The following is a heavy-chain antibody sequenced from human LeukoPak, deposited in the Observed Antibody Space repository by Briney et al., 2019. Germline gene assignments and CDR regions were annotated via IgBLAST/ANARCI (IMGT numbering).Heavy chain of an antibody. V-gene: IGHV3-33*08. Sequence: GGSLRLSCAASAFTVSSNYMSWVRQAPGKGLEGVAVIWYDGSNKYYADSVKGRFTISRDNSKNTLYLQMNSLRAEDTAVYYCAREKIAAAPIYYYYGMDVWGQGTTVTVSS. CDR3: AREKIAAAPIYYYYGMDV. CDR1: AFTVSSNY. CDR2: IWYDGSNK. J-gene: IGHJ6*02. D-gene: IGHD6-13*01.